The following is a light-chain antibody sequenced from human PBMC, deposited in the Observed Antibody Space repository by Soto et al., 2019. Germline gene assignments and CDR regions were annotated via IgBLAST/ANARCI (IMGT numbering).Light chain of an antibody. CDR1: SSNIGTNT. J-gene: IGLJ3*02. V-gene: IGLV1-44*01. CDR2: RTN. Sequence: QSVLTQPPSASGTPGQRVTISCSGSSSNIGTNTVNWYQQLPGTAPKLLIYRTNQRPSGIPDRFSGSKSGTSASLDISGLQSEDEADYYCTAWDGSLGGRVFGGGTKVTVL. CDR3: TAWDGSLGGRV.